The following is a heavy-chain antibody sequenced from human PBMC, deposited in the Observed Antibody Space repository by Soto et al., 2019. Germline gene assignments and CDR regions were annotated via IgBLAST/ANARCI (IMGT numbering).Heavy chain of an antibody. Sequence: QVQLQESGPGLVKPSQTLSLTCTVSGGSIGSGGYYWSWIRQLPGKGLEWIGYIYHSGTTYYNPSLKSPLTMSVDTSNNQFSLKLSSVTAADTAVYYCARDHIVAPANGMDVWGQGTTVTVSS. CDR3: ARDHIVAPANGMDV. D-gene: IGHD5-12*01. CDR1: GGSIGSGGYY. CDR2: IYHSGTT. J-gene: IGHJ6*02. V-gene: IGHV4-31*01.